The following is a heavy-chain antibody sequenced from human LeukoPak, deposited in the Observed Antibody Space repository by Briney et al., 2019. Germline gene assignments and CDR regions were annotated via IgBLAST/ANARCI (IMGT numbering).Heavy chain of an antibody. Sequence: GASVKVSCKASGGTFSSYAISWVRQAPGQGLEWMGGIIPIFGTANYAQKFQGRVTITTDESTSTAYMELSSLRSEDTAVYYCARSLGGEGWFDPWGQGTLVTVSS. D-gene: IGHD3-3*01. CDR2: IIPIFGTA. V-gene: IGHV1-69*05. J-gene: IGHJ5*02. CDR1: GGTFSSYA. CDR3: ARSLGGEGWFDP.